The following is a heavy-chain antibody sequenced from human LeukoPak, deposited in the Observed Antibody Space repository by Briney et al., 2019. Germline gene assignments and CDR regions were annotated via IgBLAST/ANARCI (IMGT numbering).Heavy chain of an antibody. D-gene: IGHD2-2*02. CDR2: IYYSGST. CDR3: ARNFLGYCSSTSCYRFGFDY. J-gene: IGHJ4*02. V-gene: IGHV4-31*03. Sequence: SETLSLTCTVSGGSISSGGYYWSWIRQHPGKGLEWIGYIYYSGSTYYNPSLKSRVTISVDTSKNQFSLKLSSVTAADTAVYYCARNFLGYCSSTSCYRFGFDYWGQGTLVTVSS. CDR1: GGSISSGGYY.